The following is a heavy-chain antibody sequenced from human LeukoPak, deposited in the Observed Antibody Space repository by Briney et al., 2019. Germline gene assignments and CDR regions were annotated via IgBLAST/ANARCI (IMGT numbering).Heavy chain of an antibody. J-gene: IGHJ4*02. D-gene: IGHD2-2*01. CDR2: ISGSGGST. CDR1: GFTFSSYA. CDR3: AKFRYCSSTSCGEYYFDY. Sequence: PGGSLRLSCAASGFTFSSYAMSWVRQAPGKGLEWVSAISGSGGSTYYADSVKGRFTISRDNSKNTLYLQMNSLRAEDTAVYYCAKFRYCSSTSCGEYYFDYWGQGTLVTVSS. V-gene: IGHV3-23*01.